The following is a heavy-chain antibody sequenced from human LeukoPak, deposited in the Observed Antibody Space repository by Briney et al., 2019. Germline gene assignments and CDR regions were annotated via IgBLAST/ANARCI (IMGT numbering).Heavy chain of an antibody. D-gene: IGHD3-10*01. Sequence: PGGSLRLSCAASGFNFRNYAMHCVGQAPGKGLEWVAFISYDGSNKYYADSVKGRFTISRDNSKNTLYLQMNSLRAEDTAVYYCARDNYGFDYWGQGTLVTVSS. CDR2: ISYDGSNK. V-gene: IGHV3-30*04. J-gene: IGHJ4*02. CDR3: ARDNYGFDY. CDR1: GFNFRNYA.